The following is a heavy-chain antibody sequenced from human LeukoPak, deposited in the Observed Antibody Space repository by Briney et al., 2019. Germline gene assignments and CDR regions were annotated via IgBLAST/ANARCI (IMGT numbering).Heavy chain of an antibody. CDR2: TYYRSKWSN. J-gene: IGHJ3*02. V-gene: IGHV6-1*01. Sequence: SQTLSLTCVLSGASVSSNSVTWNWIRQSPSRGLEWLARTYYRSKWSNDYSESVKSRITINPDTSKNQFSLHLNSVTPEDTAVFYCARHLRAFDMWGQGTMVTVSS. CDR1: GASVSSNSVT. CDR3: ARHLRAFDM.